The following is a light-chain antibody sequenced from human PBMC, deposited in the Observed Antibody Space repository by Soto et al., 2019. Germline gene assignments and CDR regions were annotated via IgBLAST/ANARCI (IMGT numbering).Light chain of an antibody. V-gene: IGKV3-11*01. CDR1: QSVGKY. J-gene: IGKJ1*01. Sequence: IVMTQSPATLSLSPGERATLSFRASQSVGKYLVWYQQKPGQAPRLLIYDASNRATGIPARFSGSGSGTDFTLTISSLEPEDFAVYYCQQRGNRPPWTFGQGTKVDIK. CDR2: DAS. CDR3: QQRGNRPPWT.